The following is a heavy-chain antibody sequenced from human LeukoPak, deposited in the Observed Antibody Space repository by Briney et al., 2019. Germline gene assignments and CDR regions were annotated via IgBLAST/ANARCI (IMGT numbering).Heavy chain of an antibody. V-gene: IGHV4-39*07. CDR2: IYHSGST. D-gene: IGHD2-15*01. CDR3: ARDGSSVVVAATHWFDP. Sequence: SETLSLTCTVSGGSVSSGSYYWSWIRQPPGKGLEWIGSIYHSGSTYYNPSLKSRVTISVDTSKNQFSLKLSSVTAADTAVYYCARDGSSVVVAATHWFDPWGQGTLVTVSS. CDR1: GGSVSSGSYY. J-gene: IGHJ5*02.